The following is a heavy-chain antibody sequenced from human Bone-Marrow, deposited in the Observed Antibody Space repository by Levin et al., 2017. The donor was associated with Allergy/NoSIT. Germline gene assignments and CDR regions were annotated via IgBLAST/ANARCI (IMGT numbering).Heavy chain of an antibody. Sequence: PGGSLRLSCAASGFTFSSYSMNWVRQAPGKGLEWVSSISSSSSYIYYADSVKGRFTISRDNAKNSLYLQMNSLRAEDTAVYYCARNGDYLQDNWFDPWGQGTLVTVSS. CDR2: ISSSSSYI. D-gene: IGHD4-17*01. J-gene: IGHJ5*02. CDR1: GFTFSSYS. V-gene: IGHV3-21*01. CDR3: ARNGDYLQDNWFDP.